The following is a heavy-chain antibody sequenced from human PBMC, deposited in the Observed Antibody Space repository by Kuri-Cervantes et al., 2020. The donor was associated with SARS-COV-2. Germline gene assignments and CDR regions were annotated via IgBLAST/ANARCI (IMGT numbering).Heavy chain of an antibody. J-gene: IGHJ6*03. Sequence: GGSLRLSCAASGFTFSSYAMHWVRQAPGKGLEYVSAISSNGGSTYYADSVKGRFTISRDNSKNTLYLQMGSLRAEDMAVYYCARVVVVVPAARHYYYYMDVWGKGTTVTDSS. CDR2: ISSNGGST. CDR1: GFTFSSYA. V-gene: IGHV3-64*02. CDR3: ARVVVVVPAARHYYYYMDV. D-gene: IGHD2-2*01.